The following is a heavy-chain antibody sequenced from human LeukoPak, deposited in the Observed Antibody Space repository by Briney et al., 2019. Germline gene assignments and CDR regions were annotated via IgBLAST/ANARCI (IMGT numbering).Heavy chain of an antibody. J-gene: IGHJ4*02. CDR2: IYYSGST. Sequence: SETLSLTCTVSGGSISSSSYYWGWIRQPPGKGLEWIGSIYYSGSTYYNPSLNIRVTISVDTSKNQFSLNLRSVTAADTAVYYCAREILYDSTGYYLWGQGTLVTVSS. CDR1: GGSISSSSYY. CDR3: AREILYDSTGYYL. V-gene: IGHV4-39*07. D-gene: IGHD3-22*01.